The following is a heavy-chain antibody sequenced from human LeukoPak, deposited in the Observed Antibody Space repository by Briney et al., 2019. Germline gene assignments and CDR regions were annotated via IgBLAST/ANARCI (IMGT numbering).Heavy chain of an antibody. CDR2: INSDGSRT. D-gene: IGHD3/OR15-3a*01. Sequence: GGSLRLSCAASGFTFSSYWMHWVRQAPGKGLVWVSRINSDGSRTNYTDSVKGRFTISRDNAKNTLFLQMNSLRAEDTAVYYCARAGLDGGSYFGYWGQGTLVTVSS. J-gene: IGHJ4*02. V-gene: IGHV3-74*01. CDR1: GFTFSSYW. CDR3: ARAGLDGGSYFGY.